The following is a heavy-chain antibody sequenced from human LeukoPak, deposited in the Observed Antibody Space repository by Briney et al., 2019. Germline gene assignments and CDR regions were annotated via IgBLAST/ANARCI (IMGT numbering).Heavy chain of an antibody. CDR3: AKVPPGTGGYSYGTPFDY. D-gene: IGHD5-18*01. Sequence: PGGSLRLSCAASGFTFSSYAMSWVRQAPGKGLEWVSAISGSGGSTYYADSVKGRFTISRDNSKNTLYLQMNSLRAEDTAVYYCAKVPPGTGGYSYGTPFDYWGQGTLVTVSS. J-gene: IGHJ4*02. V-gene: IGHV3-23*01. CDR2: ISGSGGST. CDR1: GFTFSSYA.